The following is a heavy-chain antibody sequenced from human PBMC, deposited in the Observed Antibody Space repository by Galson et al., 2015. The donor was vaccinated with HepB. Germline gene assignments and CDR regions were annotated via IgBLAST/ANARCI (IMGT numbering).Heavy chain of an antibody. J-gene: IGHJ6*03. V-gene: IGHV1-8*01. CDR1: GFSLSTYD. Sequence: SVKVSCKASGFSLSTYDINWVRQATGQGLEWLGWMDPNSGNTGYAQKFQGRITMTRNTSISTAYMELRSLRSEDTAVYYCARFPRSSSWDDSYYYMDLWGKGTTVTVSS. D-gene: IGHD6-13*01. CDR2: MDPNSGNT. CDR3: ARFPRSSSWDDSYYYMDL.